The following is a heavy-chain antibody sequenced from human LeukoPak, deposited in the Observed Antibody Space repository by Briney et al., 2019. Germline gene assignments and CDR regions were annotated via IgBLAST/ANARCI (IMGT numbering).Heavy chain of an antibody. J-gene: IGHJ6*02. Sequence: EPGGSLRLSCAASGFAFSSYNMNWVRQAPGKGLEWISYIGSSGSPTHYADSVGGRFTISRDNAKNSLYLQMNCLRDEDTAVYFCARRPYSDTSGRLSDVWGQGTTVTVSS. CDR3: ARRPYSDTSGRLSDV. V-gene: IGHV3-48*02. D-gene: IGHD3-22*01. CDR2: IGSSGSPT. CDR1: GFAFSSYN.